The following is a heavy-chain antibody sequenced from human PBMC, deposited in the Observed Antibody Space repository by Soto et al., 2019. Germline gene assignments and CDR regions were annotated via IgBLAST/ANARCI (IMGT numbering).Heavy chain of an antibody. D-gene: IGHD3-16*02. J-gene: IGHJ1*01. CDR1: GGSFSGYY. Sequence: QVQLQQWGAGLLKPSETLSLTCAVYGGSFSGYYWSWIRQPPGKGLEWIGEINHSGSTNYNPSLKRRGTLTRKPSKNPVSPKLSSVTAADTAVYYCARIYDYIWGSYRHVRYFQHWGQGTLVTVSS. CDR2: INHSGST. CDR3: ARIYDYIWGSYRHVRYFQH. V-gene: IGHV4-34*01.